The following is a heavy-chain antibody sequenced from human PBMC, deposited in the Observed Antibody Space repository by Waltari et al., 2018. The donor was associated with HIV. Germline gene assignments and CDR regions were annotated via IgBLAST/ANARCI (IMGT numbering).Heavy chain of an antibody. D-gene: IGHD3-3*01. V-gene: IGHV1-69*13. Sequence: QVQLVQSGAEVKTPGSSVKVSCKASGGSFGNNVINWLRQAPGHGLEWMGGYSPRLRKTKVAQKFEGRVTIAADDSTSTVYVEVSSLRYEDTALYYCARDLAVFGVVAPSYGMDVWGQGTTVTVSS. J-gene: IGHJ6*02. CDR2: YSPRLRKT. CDR3: ARDLAVFGVVAPSYGMDV. CDR1: GGSFGNNV.